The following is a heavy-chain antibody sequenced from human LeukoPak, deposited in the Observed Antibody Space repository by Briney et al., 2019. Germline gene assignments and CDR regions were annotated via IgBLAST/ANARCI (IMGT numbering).Heavy chain of an antibody. CDR1: GFTFSSYS. V-gene: IGHV3-48*04. Sequence: GGSLRLSCAASGFTFSSYSMNWVRQAPGKGLEWVSYISTGSSTIYYADSVKGRFTISRDNAKNSLYLQMNSLRAEDTAVYYCARDHQYCGGDCYIFDYWGQGILVTVSS. D-gene: IGHD2-21*02. CDR2: ISTGSSTI. CDR3: ARDHQYCGGDCYIFDY. J-gene: IGHJ4*02.